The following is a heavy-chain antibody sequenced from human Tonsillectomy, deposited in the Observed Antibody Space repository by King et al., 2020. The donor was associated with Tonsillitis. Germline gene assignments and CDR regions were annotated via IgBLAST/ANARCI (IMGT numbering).Heavy chain of an antibody. CDR2: IYYSGST. D-gene: IGHD1-26*01. J-gene: IGHJ6*02. V-gene: IGHV4-30-4*01. Sequence: VQLQESGPGLVKPSQTLSLTCTVSGGSISSGDYYWSWIRQPPGKGLEWIGYIYYSGSTYYNPSLKSLVTISVDTSKNQFSLKLSSVTAADTAVYYCARGDRLGYSYYGMDVWGQGTTVTVSS. CDR3: ARGDRLGYSYYGMDV. CDR1: GGSISSGDYY.